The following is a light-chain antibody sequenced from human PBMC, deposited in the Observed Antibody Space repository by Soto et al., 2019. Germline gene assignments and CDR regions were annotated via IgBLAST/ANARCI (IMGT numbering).Light chain of an antibody. V-gene: IGLV2-14*01. CDR3: SSYTTITTYV. CDR1: SSYVGGYNY. CDR2: DVS. J-gene: IGLJ1*01. Sequence: QSVLTQPASVSGSPGQSITISCTGTSSYVGGYNYVSWYQQHPGKAPKLMIYDVSNRPSGVSNRFSGSKSGNTASLTISGLQAEDEADYYRSSYTTITTYVFGTGTKVTVL.